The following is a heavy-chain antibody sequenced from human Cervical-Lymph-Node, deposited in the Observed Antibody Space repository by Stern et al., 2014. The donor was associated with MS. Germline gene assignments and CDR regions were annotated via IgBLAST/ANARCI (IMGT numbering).Heavy chain of an antibody. Sequence: QVQLVESGGGVVQPGRSLRVSCAASGFTFTNHGLPWVRQAPGQGLEWVAVISSDGYITSSAPSVKGRFTISRDKSKNTLYLQMNSLRAEDTAVYYWAKDLREVERYYYYGRDVWGQGTTGTGSS. V-gene: IGHV3-30*18. CDR1: GFTFTNHG. D-gene: IGHD1-26*01. CDR2: ISSDGYIT. CDR3: AKDLREVERYYYYGRDV. J-gene: IGHJ6*02.